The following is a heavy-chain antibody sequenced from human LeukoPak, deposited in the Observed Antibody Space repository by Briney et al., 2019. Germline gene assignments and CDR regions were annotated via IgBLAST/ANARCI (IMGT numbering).Heavy chain of an antibody. D-gene: IGHD2-8*01. J-gene: IGHJ5*02. CDR1: GGSISSGTYY. Sequence: SETLSLTCTVSGGSISSGTYYWPWIRQPAGKGLEWIGRISSTGSVHYNPSLKSRVTVSADTSKNQFSLKLTAVIAADTALYFCARAPRSGVGDRRGYWLDPWGQGTLVTVSP. V-gene: IGHV4-61*02. CDR2: ISSTGSV. CDR3: ARAPRSGVGDRRGYWLDP.